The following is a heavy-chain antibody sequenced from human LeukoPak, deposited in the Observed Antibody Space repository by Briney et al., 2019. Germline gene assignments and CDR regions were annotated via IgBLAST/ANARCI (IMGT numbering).Heavy chain of an antibody. V-gene: IGHV1-69*02. J-gene: IGHJ4*02. Sequence: ASVKVPCKASGGTFSSYTISWVRQAPGQGLEWMGRIIPILGIANYAQKFQGRVTITADKSTSTAYMELSSLRSEDTAVYYCATVGAARPPYEICDYWGQGTLVAVSS. D-gene: IGHD6-6*01. CDR2: IIPILGIA. CDR1: GGTFSSYT. CDR3: ATVGAARPPYEICDY.